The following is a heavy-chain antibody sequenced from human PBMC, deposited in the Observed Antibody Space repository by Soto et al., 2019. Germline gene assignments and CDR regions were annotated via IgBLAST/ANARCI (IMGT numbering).Heavy chain of an antibody. CDR1: GYPVTAYY. CDR2: INPATGAA. D-gene: IGHD3-3*01. CDR3: ASGGGVGVAGSAAFDM. Sequence: QLHLVQSGAVVKKPGASVTVSCSASGYPVTAYYMHWVRQAPGRGLEWMGGINPATGAAKYTQTFQGRANMARDTSTSTVFMELRGPTSGDTAVFYCASGGGVGVAGSAAFDMWGQGTLVTVSS. J-gene: IGHJ3*02. V-gene: IGHV1-2*02.